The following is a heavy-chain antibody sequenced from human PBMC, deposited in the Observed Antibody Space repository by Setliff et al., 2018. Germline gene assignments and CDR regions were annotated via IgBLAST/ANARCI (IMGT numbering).Heavy chain of an antibody. CDR2: INPDGSIT. J-gene: IGHJ6*03. CDR1: GFTFSRYW. D-gene: IGHD7-27*01. Sequence: PGGSLRLSCAASGFTFSRYWMYRVRQVPGKGLVWVSRINPDGSITNYADSVRGRFTISRDNAKNTLYLQMNSLRAEDTAVYFCASIDWGENFYNTDVWGKGTTVTVS. CDR3: ASIDWGENFYNTDV. V-gene: IGHV3-74*01.